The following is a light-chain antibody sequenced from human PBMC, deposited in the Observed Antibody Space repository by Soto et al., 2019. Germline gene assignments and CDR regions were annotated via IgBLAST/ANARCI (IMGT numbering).Light chain of an antibody. V-gene: IGKV1-17*01. CDR1: QGIRSD. CDR2: AAS. J-gene: IGKJ1*01. Sequence: DIQMTQSPSSLSASVGDRVTITCRASQGIRSDLGWYQQKPGKAPKRLIYAASRLQSGVPSRFSAAGSGTEFILTISSLQPEDFATYYCLQHNDYPYIFGHGTKVDIK. CDR3: LQHNDYPYI.